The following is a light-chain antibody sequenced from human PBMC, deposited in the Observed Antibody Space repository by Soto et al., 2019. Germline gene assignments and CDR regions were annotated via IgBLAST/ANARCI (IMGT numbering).Light chain of an antibody. CDR3: QQYGSSPRT. V-gene: IGKV3-20*01. CDR1: QSVSSSY. CDR2: GAS. J-gene: IGKJ5*01. Sequence: EIVLTQSPGTLSLSPGERATLSCRASQSVSSSYLAWYQQKPGQAPRLLIYGASSRATDIPDRFSGSGSGTDVTLTISRLEPEDFAVYYCQQYGSSPRTFGQGTRLEIK.